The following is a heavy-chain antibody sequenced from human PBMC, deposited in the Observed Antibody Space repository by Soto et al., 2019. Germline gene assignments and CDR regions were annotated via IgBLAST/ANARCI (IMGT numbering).Heavy chain of an antibody. CDR3: ARVYYYDSSGYPHTGCFDP. Sequence: SVKVSCKASGGTFSSYAISWVRQAPGQGLEWMGGIIPIFGTANYAQKFQGRVTITADESTSTAYMELSSLRSEDTAVYYCARVYYYDSSGYPHTGCFDPWGQGTLVTVSS. V-gene: IGHV1-69*13. D-gene: IGHD3-22*01. CDR1: GGTFSSYA. J-gene: IGHJ5*02. CDR2: IIPIFGTA.